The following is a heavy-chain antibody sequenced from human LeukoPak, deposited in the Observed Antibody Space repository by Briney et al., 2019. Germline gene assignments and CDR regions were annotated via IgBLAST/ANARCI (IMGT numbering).Heavy chain of an antibody. CDR1: GGSISSGDYY. J-gene: IGHJ4*02. Sequence: PSETLSLTCTVSGGSISSGDYYWSWIRQPPGKGLEWIGYIYYSGSTYYNPSLKSRVTISVDTSKNQFSLKLSSVTAADTAVYYCARVKSVRWRYFDYWGQGTLVTVSS. CDR2: IYYSGST. V-gene: IGHV4-30-4*01. CDR3: ARVKSVRWRYFDY. D-gene: IGHD4-23*01.